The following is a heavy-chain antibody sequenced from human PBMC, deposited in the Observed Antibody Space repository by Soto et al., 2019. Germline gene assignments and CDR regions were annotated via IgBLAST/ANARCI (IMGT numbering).Heavy chain of an antibody. D-gene: IGHD1-1*01. J-gene: IGHJ4*02. CDR1: GYTFTSYG. CDR2: ISAYNGNT. Sequence: VASVKVSFKASGYTFTSYGISWVRQAPGQGLEWMGWISAYNGNTNYAQKLQGRVTMTTDTSTSTAYMELRSLRAEDTAVYYCAKEAGEMATTYGHFDHWGQGTLVTVSS. V-gene: IGHV1-18*01. CDR3: AKEAGEMATTYGHFDH.